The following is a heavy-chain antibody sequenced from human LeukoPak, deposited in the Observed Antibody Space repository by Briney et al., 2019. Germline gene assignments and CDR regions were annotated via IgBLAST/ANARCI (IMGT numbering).Heavy chain of an antibody. CDR3: ARGNVVALIAVAGPYYFDY. CDR1: GGSISSHY. V-gene: IGHV4-59*11. D-gene: IGHD6-19*01. Sequence: PSETLSLTCTVSGGSISSHYWSWIRQPPGKGLEWIGYIYYSGSTNYNPSLKSRVTISVDTSKNQFSLKLSSVTAADTAVYYCARGNVVALIAVAGPYYFDYWGQGTLVTVSS. CDR2: IYYSGST. J-gene: IGHJ4*02.